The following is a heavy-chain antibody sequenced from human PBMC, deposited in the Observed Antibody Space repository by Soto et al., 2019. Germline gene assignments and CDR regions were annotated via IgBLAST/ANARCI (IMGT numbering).Heavy chain of an antibody. CDR2: ISSSSSYI. Sequence: GGSLRLSCAASGFTFSSYSMNWVRQAPGKGLEWVSSISSSSSYIYYADSVKGRFTISRDNAKNSLYLQMNSLRAEDTAVYYCARVLRYFDGSTGAFDIWGQGTMVTVSS. CDR3: ARVLRYFDGSTGAFDI. J-gene: IGHJ3*02. V-gene: IGHV3-21*01. CDR1: GFTFSSYS. D-gene: IGHD3-9*01.